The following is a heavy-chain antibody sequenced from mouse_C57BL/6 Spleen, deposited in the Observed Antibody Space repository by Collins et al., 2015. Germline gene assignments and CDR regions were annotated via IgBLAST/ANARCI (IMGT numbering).Heavy chain of an antibody. V-gene: IGHV5-17*01. J-gene: IGHJ4*01. CDR2: ISSGSSTI. CDR3: AGLYDYAGDAMDY. D-gene: IGHD2-4*01. CDR1: GFTFSDYG. Sequence: EVQLVESGGGLVKPGGSLKLSCAASGFTFSDYGMHWVRQAPEKGLEWVAYISSGSSTIYYADTVKGRFTISRDNAKNTLFLQMTSLRSEDTAMYYCAGLYDYAGDAMDYWGQGTSVTVSS.